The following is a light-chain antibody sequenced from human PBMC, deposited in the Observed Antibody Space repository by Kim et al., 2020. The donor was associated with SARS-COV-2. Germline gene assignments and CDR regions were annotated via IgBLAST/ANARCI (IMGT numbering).Light chain of an antibody. J-gene: IGLJ2*01. CDR1: SLRSYY. Sequence: VGQTVRITCQGYSLRSYYATWYQQKPGQAPILGIYGKNNRPAGIPARFSGSSSGNTASLTITGTQAGDEADYYCNSRDSNENVFFGGGTQLTVL. CDR2: GKN. V-gene: IGLV3-19*01. CDR3: NSRDSNENVF.